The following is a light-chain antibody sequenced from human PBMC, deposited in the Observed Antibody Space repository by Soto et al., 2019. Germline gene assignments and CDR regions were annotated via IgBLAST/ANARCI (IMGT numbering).Light chain of an antibody. Sequence: EIVMTQSPATLSVSPGERATLSCRASQSVSSNLAWYQQKPGQAPRLLIYGASNRATGIPARFSGSGSGKEFTLTISSLQSEDFAVYYCQQYSNWPLTFGGGTKVEIK. V-gene: IGKV3-15*01. CDR1: QSVSSN. J-gene: IGKJ4*01. CDR3: QQYSNWPLT. CDR2: GAS.